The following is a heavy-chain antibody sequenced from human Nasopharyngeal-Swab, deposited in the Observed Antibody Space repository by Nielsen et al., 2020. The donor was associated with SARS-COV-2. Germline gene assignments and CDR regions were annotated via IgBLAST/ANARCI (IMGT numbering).Heavy chain of an antibody. CDR1: GFTFSSYG. D-gene: IGHD4-23*01. J-gene: IGHJ4*02. Sequence: GESLKISCAASGFTFSSYGMHWVRQAPGKGLEWVAVIWYDGSNKYYADSVKGRFTISRDNSKNTLYLQMNSLTTDDTAVYYCARDEVQQGTTTVGYLDYWGQGTLVTVSP. CDR3: ARDEVQQGTTTVGYLDY. V-gene: IGHV3-33*01. CDR2: IWYDGSNK.